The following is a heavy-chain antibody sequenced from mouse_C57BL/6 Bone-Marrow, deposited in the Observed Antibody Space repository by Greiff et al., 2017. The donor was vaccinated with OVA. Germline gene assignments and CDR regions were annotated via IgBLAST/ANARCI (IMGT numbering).Heavy chain of an antibody. V-gene: IGHV5-4*01. Sequence: EVQLVESGGGLVKPGGSLKLSCAASGFTFSSYAMSWVRQTPEKRLEWVATISDGGSYTYYPDNVKGRFTISRDNAKNNLYLQMSHLKSEDTAMYYCAREEGLRPYYYAMDYWGQGTSVTVSS. D-gene: IGHD1-2*01. J-gene: IGHJ4*01. CDR2: ISDGGSYT. CDR1: GFTFSSYA. CDR3: AREEGLRPYYYAMDY.